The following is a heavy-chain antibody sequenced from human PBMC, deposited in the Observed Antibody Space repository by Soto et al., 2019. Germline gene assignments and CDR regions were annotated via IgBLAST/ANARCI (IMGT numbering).Heavy chain of an antibody. CDR3: ARGRDILTGFFAFDI. CDR2: VYYSGST. V-gene: IGHV4-59*01. D-gene: IGHD3-9*01. CDR1: GGSISSDY. J-gene: IGHJ3*02. Sequence: PSETLSLTCTVSGGSISSDYWSWIRQPPGKGLEWIGCVYYSGSTNYSPSLKSRVTISVDTSKNQFSLKLSSVTAADTAVYYCARGRDILTGFFAFDIWGQGTMVTVSS.